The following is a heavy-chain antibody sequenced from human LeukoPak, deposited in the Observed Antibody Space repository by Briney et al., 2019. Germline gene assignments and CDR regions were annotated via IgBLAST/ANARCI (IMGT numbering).Heavy chain of an antibody. J-gene: IGHJ4*02. Sequence: SETLSLTCTVSGGSISSYYWGWIRQPPGKGLEWIGSIYYSGSTYYNPSLKSRVTISVDTSKNQFSLKLSSVTAADTAVYYCASTEGPYYYGSGSFGYWGQGTLVTVSS. V-gene: IGHV4-39*07. CDR3: ASTEGPYYYGSGSFGY. D-gene: IGHD3-10*01. CDR1: GGSISSYY. CDR2: IYYSGST.